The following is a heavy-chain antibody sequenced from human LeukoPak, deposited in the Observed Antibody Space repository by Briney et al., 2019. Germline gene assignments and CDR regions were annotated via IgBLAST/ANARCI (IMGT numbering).Heavy chain of an antibody. CDR1: GYTFTGYY. J-gene: IGHJ4*02. V-gene: IGHV1-2*02. CDR3: ARAAVAGPLFFSFDY. D-gene: IGHD6-19*01. CDR2: INPNSGGT. Sequence: GASVKVSCKASGYTFTGYYMHWVRQAPGQGLEWMGWINPNSGGTNYAQKFQGRVTMTRDTSISTAYMELSRLRSDDTAVYYCARAAVAGPLFFSFDYWGQGTLVTVSS.